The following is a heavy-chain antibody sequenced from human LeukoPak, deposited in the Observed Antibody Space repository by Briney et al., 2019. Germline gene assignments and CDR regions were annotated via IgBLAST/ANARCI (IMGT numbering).Heavy chain of an antibody. D-gene: IGHD3-16*01. CDR1: GFTFSSYW. Sequence: PGGSLRLSCAASGFTFSSYWMHWVRQAPGKGLVWVSRINSDGSSTSYADSVKGRFTISRDNAKNTLYLQMNSLRAEDTAVYYCAKGGWGTVLDYWGQGTLVTVSP. CDR2: INSDGSST. V-gene: IGHV3-74*01. CDR3: AKGGWGTVLDY. J-gene: IGHJ4*02.